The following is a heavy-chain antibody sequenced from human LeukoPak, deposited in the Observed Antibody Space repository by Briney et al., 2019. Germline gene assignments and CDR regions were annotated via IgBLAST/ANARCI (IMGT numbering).Heavy chain of an antibody. D-gene: IGHD1-26*01. V-gene: IGHV3-23*01. CDR3: ARRIVGANYDWFDP. CDR1: GFTFSNYA. Sequence: PGGSLRLSCVASGFTFSNYAMIWVRQAPGKGLEWVSAISGSGDSAYYADSVQGRFTISRDNSKNTLYLQMSSLRVEDAAVYYCARRIVGANYDWFDPWGQGTLVTVSS. J-gene: IGHJ5*02. CDR2: ISGSGDSA.